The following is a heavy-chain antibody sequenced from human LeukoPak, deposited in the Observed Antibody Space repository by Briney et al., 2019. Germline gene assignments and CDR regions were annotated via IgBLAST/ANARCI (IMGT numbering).Heavy chain of an antibody. J-gene: IGHJ4*02. CDR3: ARSGSTYYDFWSGYVDLAKY. V-gene: IGHV1-8*01. CDR1: GYTFTSYD. Sequence: RASVKVSRKASGYTFTSYDINWVRQATGQGLEWMGWMNPNSGNTGYAQKFQGRATMTRNTSISTAYMELSSLRSEDTAVYYCARSGSTYYDFWSGYVDLAKYWGQGTLVTVSS. D-gene: IGHD3-3*01. CDR2: MNPNSGNT.